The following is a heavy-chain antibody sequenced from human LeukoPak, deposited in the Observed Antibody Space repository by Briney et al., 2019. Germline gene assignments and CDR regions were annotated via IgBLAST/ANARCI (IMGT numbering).Heavy chain of an antibody. D-gene: IGHD6-19*01. V-gene: IGHV1-24*01. CDR3: ATEGTIAVAGSFDY. J-gene: IGHJ4*02. Sequence: ASVTVSCKVSGYTLTELSMHWVRQAPGKGLEWMGGFDPEDGETIYAQKFQGRVTMTEDTSTDTAYMELSSLRPEDTAVYYCATEGTIAVAGSFDYWGQGTLVTVSS. CDR2: FDPEDGET. CDR1: GYTLTELS.